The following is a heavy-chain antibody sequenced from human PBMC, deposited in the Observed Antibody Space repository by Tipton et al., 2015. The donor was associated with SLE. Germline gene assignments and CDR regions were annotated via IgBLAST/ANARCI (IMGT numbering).Heavy chain of an antibody. V-gene: IGHV4-59*02. D-gene: IGHD6-19*01. J-gene: IGHJ4*02. Sequence: TLSLTCTVSGRSVSSHFWRWIRQPPGKGLDWIGYIYDSVNTNYNPSLKSRVTISVDTSKNQFSLKLSSVTAADTAVYYCARADSSGWSDYFDYWGQGSLVTVSS. CDR1: GRSVSSHF. CDR2: IYDSVNT. CDR3: ARADSSGWSDYFDY.